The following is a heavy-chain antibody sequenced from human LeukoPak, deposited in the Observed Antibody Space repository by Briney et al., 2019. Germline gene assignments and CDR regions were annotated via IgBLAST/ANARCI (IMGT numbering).Heavy chain of an antibody. CDR1: GFTFSSYA. V-gene: IGHV3-23*01. CDR2: ISGSGGST. D-gene: IGHD3-16*02. CDR3: AKPHMITFGGIIVPDFDY. Sequence: GGSVRLSCAASGFTFSSYAMSWVRQAPGKGLEWVSAISGSGGSTYYADSVKGRFTISRDNSKNTLYLQMNSLRAEDTAVYYCAKPHMITFGGIIVPDFDYWGQGTLVTVSS. J-gene: IGHJ4*02.